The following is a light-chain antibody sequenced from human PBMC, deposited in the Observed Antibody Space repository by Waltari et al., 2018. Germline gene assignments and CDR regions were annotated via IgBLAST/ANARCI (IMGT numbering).Light chain of an antibody. CDR3: SSYTSSSTFGV. CDR2: DVS. CDR1: SSDVGGYNY. Sequence: QSALTQPASVSGSPGQSITISCTGTSSDVGGYNYVSWYQHHPGKAPKLMIYDVSKRPSGVSNRFSGSKSGNTASLTISGLQAEDEADYYCSSYTSSSTFGVFGGGTKLTVL. V-gene: IGLV2-14*03. J-gene: IGLJ2*01.